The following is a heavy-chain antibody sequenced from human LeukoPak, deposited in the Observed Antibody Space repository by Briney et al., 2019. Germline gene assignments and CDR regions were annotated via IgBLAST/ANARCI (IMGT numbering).Heavy chain of an antibody. Sequence: GGSLRLSCAASGFTFSSYNMNWFRQAPGKGLEWFSSISSSSSYIYYADSVKGRFTISRDNAKNSLYLQMNSLGAEDTAVYYCARDFGGLGYFDYWGQRTLVTVSS. D-gene: IGHD6-19*01. CDR2: ISSSSSYI. J-gene: IGHJ4*02. V-gene: IGHV3-21*01. CDR1: GFTFSSYN. CDR3: ARDFGGLGYFDY.